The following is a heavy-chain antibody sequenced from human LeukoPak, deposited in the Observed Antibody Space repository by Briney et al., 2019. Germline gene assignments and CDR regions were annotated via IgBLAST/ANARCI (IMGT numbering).Heavy chain of an antibody. CDR3: ASTSLDYDILTGYYSWFDP. Sequence: PSETLSLTCTVSGGSISSYYWSWIRQPPGKGLVWIGYIYYSGSTNYNPSLKSRVTISVDTSKNQFSLKLSSVTAADTAVYYCASTSLDYDILTGYYSWFDPWGQGTLVTVSS. CDR1: GGSISSYY. J-gene: IGHJ5*02. D-gene: IGHD3-9*01. V-gene: IGHV4-59*01. CDR2: IYYSGST.